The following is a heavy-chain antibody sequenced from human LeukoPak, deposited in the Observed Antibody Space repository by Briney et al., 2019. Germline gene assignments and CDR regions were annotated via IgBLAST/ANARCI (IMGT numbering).Heavy chain of an antibody. D-gene: IGHD6-6*01. V-gene: IGHV3-23*01. CDR1: GFTFSSYA. CDR3: ARDFAAYSSSSFAYYYYYMDV. Sequence: GGSLRLSCAASGFTFSSYAMSWVRQAPGKGLEWVSAISGSGGSTYYADSVKGRFTISRDNAKNSLYLQMNSLRAEDTAVYYCARDFAAYSSSSFAYYYYYMDVWGKGTTVTVSS. CDR2: ISGSGGST. J-gene: IGHJ6*03.